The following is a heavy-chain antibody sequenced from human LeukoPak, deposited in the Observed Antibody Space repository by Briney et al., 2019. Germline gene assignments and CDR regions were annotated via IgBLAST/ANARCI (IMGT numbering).Heavy chain of an antibody. Sequence: GGSLRLSCAASGFTFSSYWMSWVRQAPGKGLEWVANIKQDGSEKYYVDSVKGRFTISRDNAKNSLYLQMNSLRAEDTALYYCVGRGPGDWYFDLWGRGTLVTVSS. CDR1: GFTFSSYW. V-gene: IGHV3-7*03. J-gene: IGHJ2*01. CDR2: IKQDGSEK. CDR3: VGRGPGDWYFDL. D-gene: IGHD2-15*01.